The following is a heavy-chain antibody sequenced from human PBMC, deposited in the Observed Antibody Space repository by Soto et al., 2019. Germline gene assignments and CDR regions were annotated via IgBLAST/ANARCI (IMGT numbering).Heavy chain of an antibody. CDR1: GGSISSSHW. CDR3: ARVVLTITRGAFDA. V-gene: IGHV4-4*02. Sequence: QVQLQESGPGLVKPSGTLSLTCAVSGGSISSSHWWTWVRQSPGKGLEYIGEISHSGTSNSHPSLKRRVTLSVDKSKNHFSLTLTCVTAADTAVYYCARVVLTITRGAFDAWGQGTLVIVSS. CDR2: ISHSGTS. J-gene: IGHJ3*01. D-gene: IGHD3-9*01.